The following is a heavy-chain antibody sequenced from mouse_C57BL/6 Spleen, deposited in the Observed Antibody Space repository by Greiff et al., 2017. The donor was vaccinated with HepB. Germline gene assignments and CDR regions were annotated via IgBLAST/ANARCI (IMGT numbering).Heavy chain of an antibody. V-gene: IGHV1-62-2*01. D-gene: IGHD2-3*01. CDR1: GYTFTEYT. Sequence: VKLMESGAELVKPGASVKLSCKASGYTFTEYTIHWVKQRSGQGLKWIGWFYPGSGSIKYNEKFKDKATLTADKSSSTVYMELSRLTSEDSAVYFCARHDPLYDGYYVFDYWGQGTTLTVSS. CDR3: ARHDPLYDGYYVFDY. J-gene: IGHJ2*01. CDR2: FYPGSGSI.